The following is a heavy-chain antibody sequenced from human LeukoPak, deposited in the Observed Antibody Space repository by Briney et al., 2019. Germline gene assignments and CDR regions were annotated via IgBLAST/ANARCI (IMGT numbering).Heavy chain of an antibody. Sequence: SETLSLTSTVSGGSISIGSYYWSWIRQPAGKGLEWIGRIYTSESTNYNPSLKSRVTISVDTSKNQFSLKLSSVTAADTAVYYCARAGSYYYDSSGYYRWGQGTLVTVSS. CDR2: IYTSEST. CDR1: GGSISIGSYY. J-gene: IGHJ5*02. CDR3: ARAGSYYYDSSGYYR. D-gene: IGHD3-22*01. V-gene: IGHV4-61*02.